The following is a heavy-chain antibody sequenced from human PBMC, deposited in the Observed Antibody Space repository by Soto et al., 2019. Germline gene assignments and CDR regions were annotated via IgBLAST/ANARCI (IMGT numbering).Heavy chain of an antibody. CDR3: ARWGIAAGDY. V-gene: IGHV3-33*01. CDR1: GFTFSSYG. J-gene: IGHJ4*02. Sequence: QVQLVESGGGVVQPGRSLRLSCAASGFTFSSYGMHWVRQAPGKGMEWVAVIWYDGSNKYYADSVKGRFTISIDNSKNTLYLQMNSLRAEDTAVYYCARWGIAAGDYWGQGTLVTVSS. CDR2: IWYDGSNK. D-gene: IGHD6-13*01.